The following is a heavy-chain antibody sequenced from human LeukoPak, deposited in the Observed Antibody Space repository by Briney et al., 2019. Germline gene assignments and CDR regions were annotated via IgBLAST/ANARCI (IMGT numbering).Heavy chain of an antibody. J-gene: IGHJ4*02. CDR3: AGGRLVATSKAVAIDY. D-gene: IGHD5-12*01. CDR2: ISGSGGSA. CDR1: GFTFSSYA. V-gene: IGHV3-23*01. Sequence: PGGSLRLSCAASGFTFSSYALSWVRQAPGKGLEWVSGISGSGGSAYYADSVKGRFTISRDNAKNTLYLQMNNLRADDTAVYYCAGGRLVATSKAVAIDYWGQGTLVTVSS.